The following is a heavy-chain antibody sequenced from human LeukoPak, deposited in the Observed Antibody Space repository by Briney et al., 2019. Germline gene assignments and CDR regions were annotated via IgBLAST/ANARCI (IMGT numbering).Heavy chain of an antibody. V-gene: IGHV3-30*18. CDR3: AKPTYYDFWSGYTEKNYFDY. J-gene: IGHJ4*02. Sequence: PGGSLRLSCAASGFTFSSYGMHWVRQAPGKGLEWVAVISYDGSNKYYADSVKGRFTISRDNSKNTLYLQMNSLRAEDTAVYYCAKPTYYDFWSGYTEKNYFDYWGQGTLVTVSS. CDR1: GFTFSSYG. D-gene: IGHD3-3*01. CDR2: ISYDGSNK.